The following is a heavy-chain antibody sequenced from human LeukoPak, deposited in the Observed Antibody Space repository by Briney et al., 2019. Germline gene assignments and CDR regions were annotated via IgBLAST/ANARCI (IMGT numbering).Heavy chain of an antibody. Sequence: GESLKISCKTAGYTFTSHWIGWVRQMPGKGLEWMGIIYPGDSDTRYSPSFQGQVTISADKSISTAYLQWSSLKASDTAMYYCARSFAMVRGVTHYDPWGQGTLVTVSS. CDR3: ARSFAMVRGVTHYDP. J-gene: IGHJ5*02. CDR1: GYTFTSHW. D-gene: IGHD3-10*01. V-gene: IGHV5-51*01. CDR2: IYPGDSDT.